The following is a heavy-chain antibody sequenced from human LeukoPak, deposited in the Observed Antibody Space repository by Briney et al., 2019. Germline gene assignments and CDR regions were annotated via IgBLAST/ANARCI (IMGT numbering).Heavy chain of an antibody. Sequence: SETLSLTWTVSGGSVRSGSYYWSRIRQPPGKGLEWIGDIYYSGSTNYNPSLKSRVTISVDTSKNQFSLKLRSVTAADTAVYYCARGPPLFYYDSSGYDWGQGTLVTVSS. CDR1: GGSVRSGSYY. CDR3: ARGPPLFYYDSSGYD. D-gene: IGHD3-22*01. CDR2: IYYSGST. V-gene: IGHV4-61*01. J-gene: IGHJ4*02.